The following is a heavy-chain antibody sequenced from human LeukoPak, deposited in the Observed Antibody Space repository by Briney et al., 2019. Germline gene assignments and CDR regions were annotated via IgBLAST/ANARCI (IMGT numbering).Heavy chain of an antibody. CDR3: ARDPGSGWWGGFDL. CDR1: GFNFDHYW. V-gene: IGHV3-7*04. D-gene: IGHD6-19*01. Sequence: PGGSLRLSCAASGFNFDHYWMTWVRQAPGKGLEWVANIKQDGSEKVYLDSTKGRFTISRDNSRDSLYLQMNSLRPEDTAVYYCARDPGSGWWGGFDLWGQGTLVTVSS. CDR2: IKQDGSEK. J-gene: IGHJ5*02.